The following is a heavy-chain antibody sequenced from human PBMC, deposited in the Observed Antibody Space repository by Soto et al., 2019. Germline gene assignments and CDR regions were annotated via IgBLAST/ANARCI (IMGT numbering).Heavy chain of an antibody. CDR1: GGTFSSYA. CDR2: IIHSYGTA. J-gene: IGHJ6*02. D-gene: IGHD2-2*01. V-gene: IGHV1-69*12. CDR3: ARHVPAAGYYYGMDV. Sequence: QVQLVQSGAEVKKPGSSVKVSCKASGGTFSSYAISWVRQAPGQGLEWMGGIIHSYGTANYAQKFQGRVTITADESTSTAYMELSSLRSEDTAVYYCARHVPAAGYYYGMDVWGQGTTVTVSS.